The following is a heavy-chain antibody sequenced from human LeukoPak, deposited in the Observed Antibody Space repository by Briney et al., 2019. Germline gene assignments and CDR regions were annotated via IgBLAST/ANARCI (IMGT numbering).Heavy chain of an antibody. CDR1: GFTFSSYV. V-gene: IGHV3-33*01. CDR3: ARDPTQPKYGDYQYYFDY. Sequence: PGGSLRLSCAASGFTFSSYVMHWVRQAPGKGLEWVAVIWYDGSNKYYADSVKGRLTISRDNSKNTLYLQMNGLRAEDTAVYYCARDPTQPKYGDYQYYFDYWGQGTLVTVSS. J-gene: IGHJ4*02. CDR2: IWYDGSNK. D-gene: IGHD4-17*01.